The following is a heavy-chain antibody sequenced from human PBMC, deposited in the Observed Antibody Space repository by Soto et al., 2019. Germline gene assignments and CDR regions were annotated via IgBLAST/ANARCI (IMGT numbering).Heavy chain of an antibody. CDR1: GGSISSSNYC. Sequence: SETLSLTCTVSGGSISSSNYCWGWIRQPPGKGLEWIGSIYYSGSTYYNPSLKSRVTISVDTSKNQFSLKLSSVTAADTAVYYCASLRPPSRAIYPRGWFDPWGQGTLVTVSS. CDR2: IYYSGST. CDR3: ASLRPPSRAIYPRGWFDP. V-gene: IGHV4-39*01. J-gene: IGHJ5*02.